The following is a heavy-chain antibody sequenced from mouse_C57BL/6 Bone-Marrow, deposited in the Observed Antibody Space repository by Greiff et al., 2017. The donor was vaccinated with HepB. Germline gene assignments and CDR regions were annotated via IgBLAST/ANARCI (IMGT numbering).Heavy chain of an antibody. J-gene: IGHJ2*01. CDR2: IRLKSDNYAT. D-gene: IGHD1-3*01. V-gene: IGHV6-3*01. CDR1: GFTFSNYW. Sequence: EVKLEESGGGLVQPGGSMILSCVASGFTFSNYWMNWVRQSPEKGLEWVAQIRLKSDNYATHYAESVKGRFTISRDDSKSSVYLQMNNLRAEDTGIYYCTGRGSSRWGQGTTLTVSS. CDR3: TGRGSSR.